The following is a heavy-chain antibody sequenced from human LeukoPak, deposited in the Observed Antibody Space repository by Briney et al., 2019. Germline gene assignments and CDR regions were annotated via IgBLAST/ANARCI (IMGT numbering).Heavy chain of an antibody. CDR2: ISGSGSNT. CDR1: GFTFSNYA. Sequence: GGSLRLSCAASGFTFSNYAMTWVRQAPGKGLECVSVISGSGSNTDYADSVKGRFTISRDNSKNTLYLQMNSLRAEDTAVYYCARDHYYDSSGYLDYWGQGTLVTVSS. D-gene: IGHD3-22*01. J-gene: IGHJ4*02. V-gene: IGHV3-23*01. CDR3: ARDHYYDSSGYLDY.